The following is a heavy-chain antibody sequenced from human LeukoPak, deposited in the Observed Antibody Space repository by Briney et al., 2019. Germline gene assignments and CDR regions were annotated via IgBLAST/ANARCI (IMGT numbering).Heavy chain of an antibody. D-gene: IGHD5-12*01. CDR2: ISGSGGNT. Sequence: GGSLRLSCTASGFAFDEHGMSWVRRAPGRGLEWVSAISGSGGNTYYADSVKGRFTVSRDNSKNTLFLQMNSLRAVDTAVYYCAKDVRYGTIVPTGCFDYWGQGILVTVSS. V-gene: IGHV3-23*01. CDR3: AKDVRYGTIVPTGCFDY. CDR1: GFAFDEHG. J-gene: IGHJ4*02.